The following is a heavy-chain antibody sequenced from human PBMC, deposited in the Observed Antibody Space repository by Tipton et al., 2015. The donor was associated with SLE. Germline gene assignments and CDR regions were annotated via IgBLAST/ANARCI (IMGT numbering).Heavy chain of an antibody. J-gene: IGHJ5*02. CDR3: ARHHSLLRRFDP. D-gene: IGHD5-12*01. CDR2: IFYTGST. V-gene: IGHV4-59*08. Sequence: TLSLTCSVSGDSMSTYYWSWIRQTPGRGLEWIGYIFYTGSTNYNPSVKSRVTISLDVSKNQVSLRLSSVTAADTAVYFCARHHSLLRRFDPWGQGTLVTVSS. CDR1: GDSMSTYY.